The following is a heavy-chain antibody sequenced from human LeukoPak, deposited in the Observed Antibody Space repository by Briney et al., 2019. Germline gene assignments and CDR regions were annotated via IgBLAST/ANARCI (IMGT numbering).Heavy chain of an antibody. CDR2: IYFSGST. J-gene: IGHJ4*02. V-gene: IGHV4-39*01. D-gene: IGHD4-17*01. Sequence: SETLSLTCSVSGGSISRSSYYWGWIRQPPGKGLEWIGTIYFSGSTYYNPSLKSRVTISLDTSKNQFSLKLSSVTAADTAVYYCASLTTVRPGYWGQGTVVTVSS. CDR1: GGSISRSSYY. CDR3: ASLTTVRPGY.